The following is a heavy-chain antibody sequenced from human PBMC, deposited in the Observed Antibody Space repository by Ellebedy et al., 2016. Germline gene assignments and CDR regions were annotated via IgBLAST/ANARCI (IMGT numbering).Heavy chain of an antibody. D-gene: IGHD5-24*01. Sequence: ASVKVSCXASGYTFTGYYMHWVRQAPGQGLEWMGWINPNSGGTNYAQKFQGRVTMTRDTSISTAYMELSRLRSDDTAVYYCATAATHRPYYFDYWGQGTLVTVSS. CDR3: ATAATHRPYYFDY. CDR1: GYTFTGYY. V-gene: IGHV1-2*02. J-gene: IGHJ4*02. CDR2: INPNSGGT.